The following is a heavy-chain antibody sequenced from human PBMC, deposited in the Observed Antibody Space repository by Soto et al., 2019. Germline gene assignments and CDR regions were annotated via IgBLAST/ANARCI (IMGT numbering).Heavy chain of an antibody. CDR3: AREGINNYNEYYFDS. Sequence: GGSLRLPCAASGFTFGSFGRNWVRKAQGKGLEWVSSISGSGNYTHYADFLRGRFTISRDNAKTSLYLQMNSLRAEDTAVYYCAREGINNYNEYYFDSWGQGTVVTVSS. D-gene: IGHD4-4*01. V-gene: IGHV3-21*01. CDR1: GFTFGSFG. CDR2: ISGSGNYT. J-gene: IGHJ4*02.